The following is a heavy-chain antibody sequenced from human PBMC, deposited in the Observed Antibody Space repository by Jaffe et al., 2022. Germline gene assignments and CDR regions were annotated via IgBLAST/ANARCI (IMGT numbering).Heavy chain of an antibody. V-gene: IGHV3-30*18. D-gene: IGHD6-19*01. J-gene: IGHJ4*02. CDR1: GFTFSSYG. Sequence: QVQLVESGGGVVQPGRSLRLSCAASGFTFSSYGMHWVRQAPGKGLEWVAVISYDGSNKYYADSVKGRFTISRDNSKNTLYLQMNSLRAEDTAVYYCAKDFRSPGIAVAAPGVYWGQGTLVTVSS. CDR2: ISYDGSNK. CDR3: AKDFRSPGIAVAAPGVY.